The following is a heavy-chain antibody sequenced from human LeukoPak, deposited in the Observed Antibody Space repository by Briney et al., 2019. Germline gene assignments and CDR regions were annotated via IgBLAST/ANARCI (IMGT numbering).Heavy chain of an antibody. CDR1: GGSISSGDYY. Sequence: SETLSLTCTVSGGSISSGDYYWSWIRQPPGKGLEWIGYIYYSGSTYYNPSLKSRVTTSVDTSKNQFSLKLSSVTAADTAVYYCARGRMAGTYVFDYWGQGTLVTVSS. J-gene: IGHJ4*02. D-gene: IGHD6-19*01. CDR3: ARGRMAGTYVFDY. V-gene: IGHV4-30-4*01. CDR2: IYYSGST.